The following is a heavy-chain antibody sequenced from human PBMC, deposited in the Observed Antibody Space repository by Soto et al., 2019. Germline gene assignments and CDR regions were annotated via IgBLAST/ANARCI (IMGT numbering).Heavy chain of an antibody. D-gene: IGHD5-12*01. CDR3: ARDRGYGTPFDY. V-gene: IGHV3-74*03. Sequence: EVQLVESGGGLVQPGGSLRLSCAASGFTFSSYWIHWVRQAPGKGPVWVSRINNDGSSAKYADSVKGRFTISRDNAKNTLYLQMNSLRAEDTAVYYGARDRGYGTPFDYWGQGTLVTVSS. J-gene: IGHJ4*02. CDR2: INNDGSSA. CDR1: GFTFSSYW.